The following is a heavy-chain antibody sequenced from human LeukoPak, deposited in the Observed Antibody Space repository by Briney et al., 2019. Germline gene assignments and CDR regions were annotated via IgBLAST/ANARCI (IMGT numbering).Heavy chain of an antibody. V-gene: IGHV5-51*01. J-gene: IGHJ5*02. CDR1: GYSFTSYW. Sequence: GESLKISCKGSGYSFTSYWIGWVRQMPGKGLEWMGIIYPGDSDTRYSPSFQGQVTISADKSTSTAYLQWSSLKASDTAMYYCARHGEYYYDSSGYYGNWFDPWGQGTLVTVSS. CDR3: ARHGEYYYDSSGYYGNWFDP. CDR2: IYPGDSDT. D-gene: IGHD3-22*01.